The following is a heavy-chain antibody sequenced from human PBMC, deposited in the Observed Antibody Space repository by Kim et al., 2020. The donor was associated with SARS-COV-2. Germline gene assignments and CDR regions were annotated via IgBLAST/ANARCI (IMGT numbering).Heavy chain of an antibody. V-gene: IGHV4-39*07. Sequence: TYSNPSLKSRVTISLDTSKNQFSLKLNSVTAADTAVYYCARDRVPFDYWGQGTLVTVSS. J-gene: IGHJ4*02. CDR2: T. D-gene: IGHD6-6*01. CDR3: ARDRVPFDY.